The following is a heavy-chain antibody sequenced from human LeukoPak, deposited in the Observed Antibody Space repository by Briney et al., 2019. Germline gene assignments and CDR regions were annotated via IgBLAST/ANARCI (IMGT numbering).Heavy chain of an antibody. CDR1: GFTFSDYY. D-gene: IGHD6-19*01. Sequence: GGSLRLSCAASGFTFSDYYMSRIRQAPGKGLEWISYISTSGSTIYYADSVKGRFTISRDNAKNSLYLQMNSLRAEDTAVYYCAGAVSALYYFDYWGQGTLATVSS. CDR3: AGAVSALYYFDY. CDR2: ISTSGSTI. V-gene: IGHV3-11*04. J-gene: IGHJ4*02.